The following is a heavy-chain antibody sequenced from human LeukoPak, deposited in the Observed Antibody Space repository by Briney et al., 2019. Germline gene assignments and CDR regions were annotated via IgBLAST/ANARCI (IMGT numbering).Heavy chain of an antibody. D-gene: IGHD3-22*01. Sequence: ASVKVSCKVSGYTLTELSMHWVRQAPGKGLEWMGGFDPEDGETIYAQKFQGRVTMTEDTSTDTAYMELSRLRSDDTAVYYCARHYYYDSSGYPLPFDYWGQGTLVTVSS. V-gene: IGHV1-24*01. CDR1: GYTLTELS. J-gene: IGHJ4*02. CDR2: FDPEDGET. CDR3: ARHYYYDSSGYPLPFDY.